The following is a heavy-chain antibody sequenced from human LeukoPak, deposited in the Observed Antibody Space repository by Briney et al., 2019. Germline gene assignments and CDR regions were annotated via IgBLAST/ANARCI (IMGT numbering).Heavy chain of an antibody. CDR2: IVVGSGNT. D-gene: IGHD1-26*01. CDR3: ARDLEKAWGATGNY. Sequence: GTSVKVSCKASGFTFTNSAMQWVRQARGQRLEWMGWIVVGSGNTNYAQKFQERVTITRDMSTSTAYMELSSLRSEDTAVYYCARDLEKAWGATGNYWGQGTLVTVSS. J-gene: IGHJ4*02. CDR1: GFTFTNSA. V-gene: IGHV1-58*02.